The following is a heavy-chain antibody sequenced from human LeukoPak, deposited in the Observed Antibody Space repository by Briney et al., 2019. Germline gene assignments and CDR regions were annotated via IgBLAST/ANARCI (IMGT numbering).Heavy chain of an antibody. CDR1: GYIFTSYY. D-gene: IGHD3-10*01. V-gene: IGHV1-46*01. Sequence: ASVKVSCKASGYIFTSYYIHWVRQAPGQGLEWMGILNPSDGSTTYEERFQGRVTMTRDMSTTTVYMELSSLRSEDTAVYYCARDRAPYGSGDNHFDYWGQGTLVTVSS. J-gene: IGHJ4*02. CDR2: LNPSDGST. CDR3: ARDRAPYGSGDNHFDY.